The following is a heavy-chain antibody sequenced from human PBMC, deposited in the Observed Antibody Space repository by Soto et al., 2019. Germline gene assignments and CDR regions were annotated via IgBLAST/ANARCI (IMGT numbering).Heavy chain of an antibody. J-gene: IGHJ6*02. CDR1: GVPFSRYA. V-gene: IGHV3-30*18. CDR3: AKDRRANYYYGMDV. CDR2: ISYDGSNK. Sequence: GGPPTLSCAVSGVPFSRYAMHWVRQAPGKGLEWVAVISYDGSNKSYADSVKGRFTISRDNSKNTLYLQMNSLRAEDTAVYYCAKDRRANYYYGMDVWGQGTTVTVSS.